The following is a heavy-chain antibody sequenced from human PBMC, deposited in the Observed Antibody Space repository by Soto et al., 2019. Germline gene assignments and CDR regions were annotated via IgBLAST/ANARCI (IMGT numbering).Heavy chain of an antibody. J-gene: IGHJ4*02. Sequence: PGGSLRLSCTASGFTFNTYRLSWVRQAPGRGLEWISYSSNSGTFARYATSVKGRFSISRDNANNSLYLEMNSLRVEDTAVYYCARSGDNFNVLDYWGQGTLVTVSS. CDR2: SSNSGTFA. CDR1: GFTFNTYR. D-gene: IGHD1-1*01. V-gene: IGHV3-21*01. CDR3: ARSGDNFNVLDY.